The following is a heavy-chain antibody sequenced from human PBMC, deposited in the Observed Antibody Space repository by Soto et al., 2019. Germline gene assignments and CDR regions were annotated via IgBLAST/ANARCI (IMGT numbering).Heavy chain of an antibody. CDR2: IVVGSGNT. Sequence: PVNVSCKTSGSTFTSSAVQRVRQARGQRLEWIGWIVVGSGNTNYAQKFQERVTITRDMSTSTAYMELSSLRSEDTAVYFCVAGHNGWFRNYTDSWGQGLLVTV. J-gene: IGHJ4*02. CDR1: GSTFTSSA. V-gene: IGHV1-58*01. CDR3: VAGHNGWFRNYTDS. D-gene: IGHD6-19*01.